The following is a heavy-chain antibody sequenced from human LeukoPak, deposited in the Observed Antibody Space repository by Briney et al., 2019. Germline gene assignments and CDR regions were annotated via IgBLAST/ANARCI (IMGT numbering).Heavy chain of an antibody. Sequence: ASVKVSCKASGYTFTSYYMHWVRQARGQGLEWMGIINPSGGSTSYTQKFQGRVTMTRDTSTSTVYMELSSLRSEDTAVYYCARSTVGAHNWFDPWGQGTLVTVSS. V-gene: IGHV1-46*03. J-gene: IGHJ5*02. CDR2: INPSGGST. CDR3: ARSTVGAHNWFDP. D-gene: IGHD4-23*01. CDR1: GYTFTSYY.